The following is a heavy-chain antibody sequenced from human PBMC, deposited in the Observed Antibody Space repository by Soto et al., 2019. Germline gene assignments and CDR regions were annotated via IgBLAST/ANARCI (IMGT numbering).Heavy chain of an antibody. Sequence: QVQLVESGGGVVQPVRSLRLSCAASGFTFSSYVMHLVRQAPGKGLEWVAVISYDGSNKYYADSVKGRFTISRDHSKNTRYLQMNSLRAEDTAVYSCEKDDDYYDSSKEAFDIWGQGTMVTVSS. CDR2: ISYDGSNK. D-gene: IGHD3-22*01. CDR1: GFTFSSYV. V-gene: IGHV3-30*18. J-gene: IGHJ3*02. CDR3: EKDDDYYDSSKEAFDI.